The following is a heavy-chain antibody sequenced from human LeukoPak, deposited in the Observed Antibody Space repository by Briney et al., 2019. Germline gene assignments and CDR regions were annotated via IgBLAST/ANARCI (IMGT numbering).Heavy chain of an antibody. Sequence: PGGSLRLSCAASGFTFSSYEMNWVRQAPGKGLEWVSYTSASASSIYYADSVKGRFTTSRDNAKNSLYLQMNSLRAEDTAVYYCAREDGGDTFDIWGQGTMVTVSS. D-gene: IGHD2-15*01. CDR1: GFTFSSYE. J-gene: IGHJ3*02. V-gene: IGHV3-48*03. CDR2: TSASASSI. CDR3: AREDGGDTFDI.